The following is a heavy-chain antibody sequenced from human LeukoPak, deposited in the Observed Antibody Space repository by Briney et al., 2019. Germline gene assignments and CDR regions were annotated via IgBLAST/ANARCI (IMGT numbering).Heavy chain of an antibody. D-gene: IGHD2-15*01. J-gene: IGHJ3*02. CDR1: GFPFSSYW. V-gene: IGHV3-74*01. Sequence: GGSLSLSCAASGFPFSSYWMHWVRQAPGKGLVWVSRINSDGSSTSYAESVKGRFTTSRNNAKNTLYLQMNSLRAEDTAVYYCARDLTLGGNDAFDIWGQGTMVTVSS. CDR2: INSDGSST. CDR3: ARDLTLGGNDAFDI.